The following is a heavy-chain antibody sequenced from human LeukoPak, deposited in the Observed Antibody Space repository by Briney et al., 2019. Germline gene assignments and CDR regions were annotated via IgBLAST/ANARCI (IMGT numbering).Heavy chain of an antibody. V-gene: IGHV4-59*01. J-gene: IGHJ4*02. CDR1: GGSISSYY. D-gene: IGHD1-26*01. CDR3: TRARRGGATVDY. Sequence: SETLSLTCTVSGGSISSYYWSWIRQPPGKGLEWIGYIYYSGSTTYNPSLKSRVTISVATSKNQFSLKLSSVTAADTAVYYCTRARRGGATVDYWGQGTLVTVSS. CDR2: IYYSGST.